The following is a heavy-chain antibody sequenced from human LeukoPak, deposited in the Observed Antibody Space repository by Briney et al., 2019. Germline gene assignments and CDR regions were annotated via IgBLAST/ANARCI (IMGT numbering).Heavy chain of an antibody. J-gene: IGHJ4*02. V-gene: IGHV4-39*07. CDR3: ARVRGDSPYSFDY. D-gene: IGHD2-21*02. CDR1: GGSISSFSYY. Sequence: SETLSLTCTVSGGSISSFSYYWGWIRQPPGRGLEWIGTIYYSGSTYYNPSLKSRVTISIDTSKNQFSLNLRSVTAADTAVYYCARVRGDSPYSFDYWGQGTLVTVSS. CDR2: IYYSGST.